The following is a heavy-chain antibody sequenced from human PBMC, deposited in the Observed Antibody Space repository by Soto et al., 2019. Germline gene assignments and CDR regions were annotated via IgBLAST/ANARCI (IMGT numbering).Heavy chain of an antibody. CDR3: ARWNVLRECDWLFESYYGMDV. CDR2: IYPGDSDT. CDR1: GYSFTSYW. J-gene: IGHJ6*02. D-gene: IGHD3-9*01. Sequence: PGESLKISCKGSGYSFTSYWIGWVRQMPGKGLEWMGIIYPGDSDTRYSPSFQGQVTISADKSISTAYLQWSSLKASDTAMYYCARWNVLRECDWLFESYYGMDVWGQGTTVTVSS. V-gene: IGHV5-51*01.